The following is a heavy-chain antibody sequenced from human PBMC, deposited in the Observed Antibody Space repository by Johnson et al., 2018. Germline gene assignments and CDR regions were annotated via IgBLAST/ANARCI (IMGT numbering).Heavy chain of an antibody. D-gene: IGHD2-15*01. CDR3: AKDDRPTLRPAAYFQH. CDR1: GFTFSTYA. J-gene: IGHJ1*01. V-gene: IGHV3-30*18. Sequence: QVQLVESGGGVVQPGRSLRLSCAASGFTFSTYAMHWVRQAPGKGLEWVSVISYDESIKDYEASVKGRFTISRDNSKNPLYLAMNSLRVEDPAEYYCAKDDRPTLRPAAYFQHWGQGTLVTVSS. CDR2: ISYDESIK.